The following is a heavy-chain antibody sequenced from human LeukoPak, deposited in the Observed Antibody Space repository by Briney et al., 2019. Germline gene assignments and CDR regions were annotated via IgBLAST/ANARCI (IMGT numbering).Heavy chain of an antibody. CDR3: ARTYSSSDEFDY. J-gene: IGHJ4*02. Sequence: ASVKVSCKASGYTFTSYYIPWVRQAPGQGLEWMGIINPSGGSTTYAQKFQGRVAMTRDTSTSRVYMEVSSLRSEDTAVYYCARTYSSSDEFDYWGQGTLVTVSS. V-gene: IGHV1-46*01. CDR2: INPSGGST. D-gene: IGHD6-13*01. CDR1: GYTFTSYY.